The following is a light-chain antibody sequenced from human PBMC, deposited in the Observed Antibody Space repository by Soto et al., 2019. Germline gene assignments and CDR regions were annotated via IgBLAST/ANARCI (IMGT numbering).Light chain of an antibody. J-gene: IGKJ1*01. Sequence: IVLTQSPGTLSLSPGERATLSFRASQSVSSSYLAWYQQKPGQAPRLLIYGASNRATGIPDRFSGSGSGTDFTLTISRLEPDDFAVYYCQQYGSSPTTFGQGTKVDIK. V-gene: IGKV3-20*01. CDR2: GAS. CDR1: QSVSSSY. CDR3: QQYGSSPTT.